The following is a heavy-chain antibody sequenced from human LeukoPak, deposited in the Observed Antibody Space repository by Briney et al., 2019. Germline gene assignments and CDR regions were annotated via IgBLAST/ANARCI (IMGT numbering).Heavy chain of an antibody. J-gene: IGHJ4*02. CDR2: ISAYNGNT. CDR1: GYTFTSYY. CDR3: ARDHIHDYGDKFDY. V-gene: IGHV1-18*04. D-gene: IGHD4-17*01. Sequence: ASVKVSCKASGYTFTSYYMHWVRQAPGQGLEWMGWISAYNGNTNYAQKLQGRVTMTTDTSTSTAYMELRSLRSDDTAVYYCARDHIHDYGDKFDYWGQGTLVTVSS.